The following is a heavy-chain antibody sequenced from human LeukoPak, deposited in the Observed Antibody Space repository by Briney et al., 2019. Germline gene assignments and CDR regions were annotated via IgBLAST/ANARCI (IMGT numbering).Heavy chain of an antibody. CDR2: ISGSGGST. V-gene: IGHV3-23*01. J-gene: IGHJ4*02. CDR1: GFTFSSYA. D-gene: IGHD2-15*01. CDR3: ARVVVGGFDY. Sequence: GASLRLSCAASGFTFSSYAMSWVRQAPGKGLEWVSAISGSGGSTYYADSVKGRFTISRDNSKNTLYLQMNSLRAEGTAVYYCARVVVGGFDYWGQGTLVTVSS.